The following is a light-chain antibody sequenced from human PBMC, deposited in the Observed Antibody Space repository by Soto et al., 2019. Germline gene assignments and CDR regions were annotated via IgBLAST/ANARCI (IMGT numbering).Light chain of an antibody. V-gene: IGKV3-15*01. CDR2: AAS. Sequence: EIVMTQSPATLSVSPGERVTLSCRASQSVGNNLAWYKQKSGQAPRLLIYAASTRAAGVPDRFSGGGSGTEFTLTISSLQSEDFAVYYCQQYNTGLRTFGQGTKVDIK. CDR1: QSVGNN. J-gene: IGKJ1*01. CDR3: QQYNTGLRT.